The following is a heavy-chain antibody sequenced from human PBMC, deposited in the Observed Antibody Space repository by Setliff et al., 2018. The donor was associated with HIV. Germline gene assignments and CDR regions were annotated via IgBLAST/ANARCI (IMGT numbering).Heavy chain of an antibody. Sequence: ASVKVSCKASGYTFAGYGIHWVRQAPGQGPEWMGWISGDNGDTNYAQKFQGRLTMTTDTSTSTAYMELRSLRSDDTAVYYCARDDHGDPFDYWGQGTLVTVSS. J-gene: IGHJ4*02. D-gene: IGHD4-17*01. V-gene: IGHV1-18*01. CDR2: ISGDNGDT. CDR1: GYTFAGYG. CDR3: ARDDHGDPFDY.